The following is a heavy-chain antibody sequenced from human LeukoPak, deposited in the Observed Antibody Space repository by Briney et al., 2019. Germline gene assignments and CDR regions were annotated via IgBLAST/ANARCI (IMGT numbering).Heavy chain of an antibody. CDR1: GFTFSDFY. Sequence: GGSLRLSCTASGFTFSDFYMNWIRQAPGKGLEWVSYVSSSGSYTNYADSVKGRFTISRDNAKNSLYLQMNSLRDEDTAVYYCARDYGSHGEYFDYWGQGTLVTVSS. CDR2: VSSSGSYT. J-gene: IGHJ4*02. CDR3: ARDYGSHGEYFDY. D-gene: IGHD3-10*01. V-gene: IGHV3-11*06.